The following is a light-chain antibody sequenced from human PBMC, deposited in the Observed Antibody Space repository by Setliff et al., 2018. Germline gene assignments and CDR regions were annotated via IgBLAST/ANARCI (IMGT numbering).Light chain of an antibody. CDR2: RNN. V-gene: IGLV1-44*01. CDR3: AAWDDSLNADVL. J-gene: IGLJ2*01. Sequence: SVLTQPPSASGTPGQRVTISCSGSSSNIGSNTVNWYQQLPGTAPKLLIYRNNQRPSGVPDRFSGSKSGTSASLAISGLQSEDEADYYCAAWDDSLNADVLFGGGTKVTVL. CDR1: SSNIGSNT.